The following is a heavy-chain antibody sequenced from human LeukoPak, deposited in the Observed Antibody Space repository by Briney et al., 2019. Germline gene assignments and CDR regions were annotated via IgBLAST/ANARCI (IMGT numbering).Heavy chain of an antibody. D-gene: IGHD3-10*01. Sequence: GESLKISCKGSGYSFTSYWIGWVRQRPGKGLGWVGIIYPGDSDTRLSRFFEGQVTISDDKSISTAYLKWSSLKASDTAMYYCARHGPYGSGSYLHWGQGTLVTVSS. CDR3: ARHGPYGSGSYLH. CDR1: GYSFTSYW. J-gene: IGHJ4*02. V-gene: IGHV5-51*01. CDR2: IYPGDSDT.